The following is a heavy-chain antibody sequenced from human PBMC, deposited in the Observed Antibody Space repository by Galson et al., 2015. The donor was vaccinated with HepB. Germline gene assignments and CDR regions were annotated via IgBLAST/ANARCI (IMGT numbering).Heavy chain of an antibody. J-gene: IGHJ2*01. V-gene: IGHV1-46*03. Sequence: SVKVSCKASGYTFTSYYMHWVRQAPGQGLEWMGIINPSGGSTSYAQKFQGRVTMTRDTSTSTVYMELSSLRSEDTAVYYCASANRLKGDYWYFDLWGRGTLVTVSS. D-gene: IGHD2-21*01. CDR2: INPSGGST. CDR1: GYTFTSYY. CDR3: ASANRLKGDYWYFDL.